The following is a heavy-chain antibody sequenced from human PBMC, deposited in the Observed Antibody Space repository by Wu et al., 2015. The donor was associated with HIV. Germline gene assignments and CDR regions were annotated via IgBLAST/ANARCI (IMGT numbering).Heavy chain of an antibody. D-gene: IGHD1-14*01. V-gene: IGHV1-69*13. J-gene: IGHJ6*02. CDR2: IIPIFGTA. CDR3: ARPGSLLTQDYYGMDV. CDR1: GGTFSSYA. Sequence: QVQLVQSGAEVKKPGSSVKVSCKASGGTFSSYAISWVRQAPGQGLEWMGRIIPIFGTANYAQKFQGRVTITADESTSTAYMELSSLRSEDTAVYYCARPGSLLTQDYYGMDVWGQGTTVTVSS.